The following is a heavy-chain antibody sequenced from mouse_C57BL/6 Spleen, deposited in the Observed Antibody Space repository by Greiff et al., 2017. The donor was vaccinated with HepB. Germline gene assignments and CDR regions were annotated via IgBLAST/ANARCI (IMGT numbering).Heavy chain of an antibody. J-gene: IGHJ2*01. Sequence: EVQVVESEGGLVQPGSSMKLSCTASGFTFSDYYMAWVRQVPEKGLEWVANINYDGSSTYYLDSLKSRFIISRDNAKNILYLQMSSLKSEDTATYYCARGGRYPYYFDYWGQGTTLTVSS. CDR3: ARGGRYPYYFDY. V-gene: IGHV5-16*01. D-gene: IGHD1-1*01. CDR2: INYDGSST. CDR1: GFTFSDYY.